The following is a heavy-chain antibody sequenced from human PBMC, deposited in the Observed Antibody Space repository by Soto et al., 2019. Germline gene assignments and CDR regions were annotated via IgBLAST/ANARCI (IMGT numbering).Heavy chain of an antibody. CDR3: RRSSRYSTDV. D-gene: IGHD6-13*01. J-gene: IGHJ6*02. CDR1: GGSISSSSY. V-gene: IGHV4-39*01. CDR2: IYSIGST. Sequence: QLQLQESGPGLVKPSETLSLTCTVSGGSISSSSYWGWIRQPPGKGLEWIGSIYSIGSTYYNPSLXRRVTRAVDTSKNQFSLKLSSVTAADTAVYYCRRSSRYSTDVWGQGTTVTVSS.